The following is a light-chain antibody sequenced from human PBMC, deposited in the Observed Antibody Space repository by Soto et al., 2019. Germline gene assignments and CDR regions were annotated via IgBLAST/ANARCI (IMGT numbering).Light chain of an antibody. V-gene: IGKV3-20*01. Sequence: ESVLTQSPDTLSFSPGKRATLSCRASQSVTTSLAWYQQKPGQAPRLLVYDASFRAAGIPDRFSGSGSGTDFTLTISSLEPEDVAVYHCHQYGRSPFTFGGGTKVEIK. J-gene: IGKJ4*01. CDR1: QSVTTS. CDR3: HQYGRSPFT. CDR2: DAS.